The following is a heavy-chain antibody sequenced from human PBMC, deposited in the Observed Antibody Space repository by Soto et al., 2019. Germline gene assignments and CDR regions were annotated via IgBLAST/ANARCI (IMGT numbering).Heavy chain of an antibody. CDR1: GFTFSGSA. D-gene: IGHD3-3*01. CDR2: IRSKGNNYAT. CDR3: SRQASDFWSGKPQYYMDV. J-gene: IGHJ6*03. Sequence: EVQLVESGGGLVQPRGSLKLSCAASGFTFSGSAMHWVRQASGKGLEWVGRIRSKGNNYATAYGASLRGRFTISRDDSKDTTYLQMNSLNNEDTAVYYCSRQASDFWSGKPQYYMDVWGKGTTVTVSS. V-gene: IGHV3-73*01.